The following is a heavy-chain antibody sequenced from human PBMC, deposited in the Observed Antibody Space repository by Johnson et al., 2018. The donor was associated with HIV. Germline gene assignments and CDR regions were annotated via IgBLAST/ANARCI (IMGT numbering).Heavy chain of an antibody. J-gene: IGHJ3*02. Sequence: QVQLVESGGGLVKPGGSLRLSCVASGFTFSDYYMSWIRQAPGKGLEWVSYISGSGSYRDYSDSVKGRFTISRDNAKNSLFLQMNSLRAEDTAVYYCASDYSDSGGDRLRAFDIWGQGTMVTVSS. D-gene: IGHD2-21*01. CDR3: ASDYSDSGGDRLRAFDI. V-gene: IGHV3-11*01. CDR2: ISGSGSYR. CDR1: GFTFSDYY.